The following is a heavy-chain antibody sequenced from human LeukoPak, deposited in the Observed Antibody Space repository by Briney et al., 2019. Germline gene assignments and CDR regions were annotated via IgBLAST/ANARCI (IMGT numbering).Heavy chain of an antibody. D-gene: IGHD1-26*01. J-gene: IGHJ4*02. CDR1: GFTFSSYA. CDR2: ISGSGGTT. CDR3: ARVIFNVWELYGLGDY. V-gene: IGHV3-23*01. Sequence: PGGSLRLSCIASGFTFSSYAMTWVRQAPGKRLEWVSGISGSGGTTYSADSVKGRFTISRDNSKNTLYLQMNSVRAEDTATYYCARVIFNVWELYGLGDYWGQGTLVTVSS.